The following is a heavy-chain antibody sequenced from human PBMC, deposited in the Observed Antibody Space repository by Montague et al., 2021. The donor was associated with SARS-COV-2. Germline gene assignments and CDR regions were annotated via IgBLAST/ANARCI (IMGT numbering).Heavy chain of an antibody. CDR2: IYWDDDK. CDR3: AHSIFNAYVFWSGGIVVFSY. J-gene: IGHJ4*02. CDR1: GFSLSTSGVG. D-gene: IGHD3-3*01. Sequence: PALVKPTQTLTLTCIFSGFSLSTSGVGVGWIRQPPGKALGWLALIYWDDDKRYSPSLKSRLTITKDTSKNQVVLTMTNMDPVDTATYYCAHSIFNAYVFWSGGIVVFSYWGQGALVTVSS. V-gene: IGHV2-5*02.